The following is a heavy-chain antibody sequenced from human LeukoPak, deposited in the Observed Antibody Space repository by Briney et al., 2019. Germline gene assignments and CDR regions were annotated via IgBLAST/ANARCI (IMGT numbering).Heavy chain of an antibody. V-gene: IGHV1-69*05. CDR1: GGTFSSYA. J-gene: IGHJ3*02. CDR2: IIPIFGTA. CDR3: ARVKAKYYYDSSGYDHEAFDI. Sequence: SVKVSCKASGGTFSSYAISWVRQAPGQGLEWMGGIIPIFGTANYAQKFQGRVTVTTDESTTTAYMELGSLRSEDTAVYYCARVKAKYYYDSSGYDHEAFDIWGQGTVVTVSS. D-gene: IGHD3-22*01.